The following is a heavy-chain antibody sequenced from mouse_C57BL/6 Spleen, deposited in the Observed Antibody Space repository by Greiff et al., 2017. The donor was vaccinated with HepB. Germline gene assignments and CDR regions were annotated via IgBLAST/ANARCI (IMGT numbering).Heavy chain of an antibody. CDR3: AGYYSIAY. CDR1: GFSLTSYG. V-gene: IGHV2-2*01. J-gene: IGHJ3*01. Sequence: VHLVESGPGLVQPSQSLSITCTVSGFSLTSYGVHWVRQSPGKGLEWLGVIWSGGSTDYNAAFISRLSISKNNSKSQVFFKMNSLQADDTAIYYCAGYYSIAYWGQGTLVTVSA. CDR2: IWSGGST. D-gene: IGHD2-5*01.